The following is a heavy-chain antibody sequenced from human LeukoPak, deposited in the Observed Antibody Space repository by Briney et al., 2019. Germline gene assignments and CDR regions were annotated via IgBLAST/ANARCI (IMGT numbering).Heavy chain of an antibody. CDR3: AREGAAEAKNFDY. Sequence: ASVNVSCKASGYTFTNYYIHWMRQAPGQGLEWVGIINLNAVTTRYAQKFQGRITVTRDTSTSTVYMELSSLRSEDTAVYFRAREGAAEAKNFDYWGQGTLVIVSS. V-gene: IGHV1-46*01. J-gene: IGHJ4*02. D-gene: IGHD6-25*01. CDR2: INLNAVTT. CDR1: GYTFTNYY.